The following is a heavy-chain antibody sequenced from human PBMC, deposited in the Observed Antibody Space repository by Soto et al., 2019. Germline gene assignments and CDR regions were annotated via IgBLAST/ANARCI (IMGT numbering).Heavy chain of an antibody. CDR1: GFSLSTSGVG. D-gene: IGHD3-9*01. V-gene: IGHV2-5*02. CDR3: AHKGPEDWPLDY. Sequence: QITLKESGPPLVRPTQTLTLTCAFSGFSLSTSGVGVGWIRQPPGKALEWLAVIYWDDSKHYSPSLRSRLTITNATSKHQVVLTMTNMDPMNTGTYFCAHKGPEDWPLDYWGQGTLVTVSS. CDR2: IYWDDSK. J-gene: IGHJ4*02.